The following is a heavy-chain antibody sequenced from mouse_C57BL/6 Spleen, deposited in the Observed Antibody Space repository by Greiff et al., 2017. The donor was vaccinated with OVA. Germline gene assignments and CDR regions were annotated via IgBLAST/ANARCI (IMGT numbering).Heavy chain of an antibody. D-gene: IGHD1-3*01. Sequence: EVKLVESEGGLVQPGSSMKLSCTASGFTFSDYYMAWVRQVPEKGLEWVANINYDGSSTYYLDSLKSRFIISRDNAKNILYLQMSSLESEDTATYDCARTKRSYAMDYWGQGTSVTVSA. CDR2: INYDGSST. V-gene: IGHV5-16*01. CDR1: GFTFSDYY. J-gene: IGHJ4*01. CDR3: ARTKRSYAMDY.